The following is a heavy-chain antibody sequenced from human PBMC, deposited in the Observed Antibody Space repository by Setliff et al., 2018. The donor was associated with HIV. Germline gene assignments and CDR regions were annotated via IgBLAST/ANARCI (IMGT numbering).Heavy chain of an antibody. CDR2: IIPIIGIP. CDR1: GGTFSSYG. D-gene: IGHD3-3*01. Sequence: ASVKVSCKASGGTFSSYGISWVRQAPGQGLEWMGGIIPIIGIPHYAQKFQGKVTITADKSTSTAYMELTSLRSDDTAMYYCVRGVQSPPHYSYYYMDVWGEGTMVTVSS. CDR3: VRGVQSPPHYSYYYMDV. V-gene: IGHV1-69*10. J-gene: IGHJ6*03.